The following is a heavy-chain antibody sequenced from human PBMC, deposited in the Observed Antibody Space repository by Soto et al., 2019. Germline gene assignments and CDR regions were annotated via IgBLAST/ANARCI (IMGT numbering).Heavy chain of an antibody. CDR2: IYPGDSDT. D-gene: IGHD3-22*01. Sequence: GESLKISCKGSGYSFPSYWIGWVRQMPGKGLEWMGIIYPGDSDTRYNPTFQGQVTSSADKSISTAYLQRRSLKDTDTAMYYCARCLFRDYDSSGYSCDYWGQGTLVTVSS. CDR3: ARCLFRDYDSSGYSCDY. J-gene: IGHJ4*02. V-gene: IGHV5-51*01. CDR1: GYSFPSYW.